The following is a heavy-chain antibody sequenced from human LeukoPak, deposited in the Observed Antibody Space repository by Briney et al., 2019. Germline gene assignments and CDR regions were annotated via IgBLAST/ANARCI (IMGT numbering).Heavy chain of an antibody. CDR2: INHSGST. V-gene: IGHV4-34*01. D-gene: IGHD3-10*01. CDR1: GGSMNSYY. Sequence: PSETLSLTCTVSGGSMNSYYWSWIRQPPGKGLEWIGEINHSGSTNYNPSLKSRVTISVDTSKNQFSLKLSSVTAADTAVYYCARVIRVLLWFGELPNLNNRFDPWGQGTLVTVSS. CDR3: ARVIRVLLWFGELPNLNNRFDP. J-gene: IGHJ5*02.